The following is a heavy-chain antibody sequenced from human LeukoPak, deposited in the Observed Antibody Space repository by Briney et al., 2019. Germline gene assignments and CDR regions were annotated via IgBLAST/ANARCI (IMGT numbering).Heavy chain of an antibody. CDR3: ARVVGYYYDSSVRYWFDP. CDR2: INPSGGST. J-gene: IGHJ5*02. Sequence: ASVKVSCKASGYTFSNYFIHWVRQAPGQGLEWMGIINPSGGSTSYAQKFQGRVTMTRDTSTSTVYMELSSLRSEDTAVYYCARVVGYYYDSSVRYWFDPWGQGTLVTVSS. D-gene: IGHD3-22*01. CDR1: GYTFSNYF. V-gene: IGHV1-46*01.